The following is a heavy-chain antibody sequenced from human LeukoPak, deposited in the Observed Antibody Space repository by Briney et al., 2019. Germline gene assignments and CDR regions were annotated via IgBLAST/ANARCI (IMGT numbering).Heavy chain of an antibody. CDR2: IFGSGGST. D-gene: IGHD6-19*01. J-gene: IGHJ4*02. V-gene: IGHV3-23*01. Sequence: GGSLRLSCAASGFTFSSYAMYWVRQAPGKGLEWVSGIFGSGGSTHYADSVKGRFTISRDNSKNTVYLQMSSLRAEDTAVYNCAKTTTGYSSGRFPGWPVDYWGQGTLVTVSS. CDR3: AKTTTGYSSGRFPGWPVDY. CDR1: GFTFSSYA.